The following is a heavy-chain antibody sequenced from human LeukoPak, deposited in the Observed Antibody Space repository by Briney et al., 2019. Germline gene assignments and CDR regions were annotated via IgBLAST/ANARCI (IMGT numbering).Heavy chain of an antibody. CDR1: GFTFSSYA. J-gene: IGHJ4*02. D-gene: IGHD6-13*01. CDR2: ISGSGGST. V-gene: IGHV3-23*01. Sequence: GGSLRLSCAASGFTFSSYAMSWVRQAPGKGLEWVSAISGSGGSTYYADSVKGRFTISRDNSKNTLYLQMNSLRAEDTAVYYRAKGRYSSSWYHYFDYWGQGTLVTVSS. CDR3: AKGRYSSSWYHYFDY.